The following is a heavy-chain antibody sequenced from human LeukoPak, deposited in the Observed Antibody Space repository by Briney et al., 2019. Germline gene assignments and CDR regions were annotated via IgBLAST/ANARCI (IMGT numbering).Heavy chain of an antibody. CDR2: IKEDGSKK. J-gene: IGHJ3*02. V-gene: IGHV3-7*01. CDR1: GFTPSSDW. D-gene: IGHD1-26*01. CDR3: ARQRSGDAFDI. Sequence: GGSLRLSCAASGFTPSSDWMSWVRQAPGKGLEWVANIKEDGSKKYYVDSVKGRFTIPRDNAKNSLFLQMSSLRAEDTAVYYCARQRSGDAFDIWGQGTLVTVSS.